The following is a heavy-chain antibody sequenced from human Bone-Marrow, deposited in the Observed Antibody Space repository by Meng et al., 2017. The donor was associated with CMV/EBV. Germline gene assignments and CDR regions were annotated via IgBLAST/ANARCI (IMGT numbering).Heavy chain of an antibody. CDR2: IYYSGST. CDR1: GGSISSYY. J-gene: IGHJ2*01. D-gene: IGHD3-3*01. CDR3: AREVNYDFWSGYYKSWYFDL. V-gene: IGHV4-59*01. Sequence: GSLRLSCTVAGGSISSYYWSWIRQPPGEGLEWIGYIYYSGSTNYNPSLKSRVTISVDTSKNQFSLKLSSVTAADTAVYYCAREVNYDFWSGYYKSWYFDLWGRGTLVTVPS.